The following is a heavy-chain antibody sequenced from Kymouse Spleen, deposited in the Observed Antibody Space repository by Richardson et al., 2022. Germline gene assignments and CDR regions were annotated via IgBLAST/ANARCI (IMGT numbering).Heavy chain of an antibody. V-gene: IGHV4-39*01. Sequence: QLQLQESGPGLVKPSETLSLTCTVSGGSISSSSYYWGWIRQPPGKGLEWIGSIYYSGSTYYNPSLKSRVTISVDTSKNQFSLKLSSVTAADTAVYYCAGRIAVAGTMFDYWGQGTLVTVSS. D-gene: IGHD6-19*01. J-gene: IGHJ4*02. CDR2: IYYSGST. CDR3: AGRIAVAGTMFDY. CDR1: GGSISSSSYY.